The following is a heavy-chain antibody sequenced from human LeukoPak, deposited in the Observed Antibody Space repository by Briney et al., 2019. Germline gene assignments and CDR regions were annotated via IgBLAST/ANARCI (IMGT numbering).Heavy chain of an antibody. D-gene: IGHD3-3*01. Sequence: GGSLRLSCAASGFSVSSNYMSWVRQAPGKGLEWVAVISYDGSNKYYADSVKGRFTISRDNSKNTLYLQMNSLRAEDTAVYYCGTDFWSGYYHDYWGQGTLVTVSS. CDR3: GTDFWSGYYHDY. CDR1: GFSVSSNY. V-gene: IGHV3-30*03. J-gene: IGHJ4*02. CDR2: ISYDGSNK.